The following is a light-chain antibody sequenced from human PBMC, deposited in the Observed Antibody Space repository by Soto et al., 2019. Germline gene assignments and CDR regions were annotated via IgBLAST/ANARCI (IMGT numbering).Light chain of an antibody. CDR3: QQGLSFPLT. CDR2: TAS. CDR1: QGVGNW. J-gene: IGKJ4*01. Sequence: DIQMTQSPSSVSASVGDSVTITCRASQGVGNWLAWYQQKPGEAPRLLIFTASNLQSGVPSRFSGSGSGTDFSLTISSLQPEDFATYYCQQGLSFPLTFGGGTREDI. V-gene: IGKV1-12*01.